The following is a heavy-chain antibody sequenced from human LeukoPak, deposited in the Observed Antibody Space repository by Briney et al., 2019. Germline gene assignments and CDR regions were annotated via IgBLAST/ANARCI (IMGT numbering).Heavy chain of an antibody. CDR3: ANLFSDYYYDTSGYG. CDR2: ISGSGGYT. V-gene: IGHV3-23*01. CDR1: GFTFSSYD. Sequence: PGGSLRLSCAASGFTFSSYDMIWVRQAPGKGLEWVSSISGSGGYTYYADSVKGRFTISRDNSKNTLYLQMNSLRADDTAEYYCANLFSDYYYDTSGYGWGQGTLATVSS. D-gene: IGHD3-22*01. J-gene: IGHJ4*02.